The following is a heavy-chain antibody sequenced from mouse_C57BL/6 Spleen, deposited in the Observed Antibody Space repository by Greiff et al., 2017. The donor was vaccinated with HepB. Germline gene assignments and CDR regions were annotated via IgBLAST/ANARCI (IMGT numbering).Heavy chain of an antibody. D-gene: IGHD4-1*01. V-gene: IGHV5-4*01. J-gene: IGHJ3*01. CDR3: ARGELGRPLPWFAY. CDR1: GFTFSSYA. Sequence: EVQLVESGGGLVKPGGSLKLSCAASGFTFSSYAMSWVRQTPEKRLEWVATISDGGSYTYYPDNVKGRFTISRDNTKNNLYLQMSHLKSEDTAMYYCARGELGRPLPWFAYWGQGTLVTVSA. CDR2: ISDGGSYT.